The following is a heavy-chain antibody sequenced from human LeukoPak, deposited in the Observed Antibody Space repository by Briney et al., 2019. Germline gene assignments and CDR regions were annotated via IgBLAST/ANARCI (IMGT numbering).Heavy chain of an antibody. J-gene: IGHJ4*02. V-gene: IGHV3-21*01. Sequence: GGSLRLSCAASGFTFSSYSMNWVRQAPGKGLEWVSSISSSSSYIYYADSVKGRFTISRDNAKNSLYLQMNSLRAEDTAVYYCARDAITGTTPLLDYWGQGTLVTVSS. CDR3: ARDAITGTTPLLDY. CDR2: ISSSSSYI. D-gene: IGHD1-20*01. CDR1: GFTFSSYS.